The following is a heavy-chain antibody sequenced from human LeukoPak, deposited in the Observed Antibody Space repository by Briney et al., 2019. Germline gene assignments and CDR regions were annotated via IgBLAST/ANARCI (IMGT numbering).Heavy chain of an antibody. D-gene: IGHD3-9*01. Sequence: PSQTLSLTCAVSGGSISSGGYSWSWIRQPPGKGLEWIGYIYHSGSTYYNPSLKSRVTISVDSSKNQFSLKLSSVTAADTAVYYCARSAGVYDILTGYENNWFDPWGQGTLVTVSS. V-gene: IGHV4-30-2*01. CDR1: GGSISSGGYS. CDR3: ARSAGVYDILTGYENNWFDP. J-gene: IGHJ5*02. CDR2: IYHSGST.